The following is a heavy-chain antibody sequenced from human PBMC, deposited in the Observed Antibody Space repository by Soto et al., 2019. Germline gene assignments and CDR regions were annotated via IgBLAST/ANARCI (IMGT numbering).Heavy chain of an antibody. V-gene: IGHV4-30-4*01. J-gene: IGHJ6*02. CDR3: ARLYSVVTPLDYGMDV. D-gene: IGHD2-21*02. CDR1: GGSISSGDYY. CDR2: IYYSGST. Sequence: PSETLSLTCTVSGGSISSGDYYWSWIRQPPGKGLEWIGYIYYSGSTYYNPSLKSRVTISVDTSKNQFSLKLSSVTAADTAVYYCARLYSVVTPLDYGMDVWGQGTTVTVSS.